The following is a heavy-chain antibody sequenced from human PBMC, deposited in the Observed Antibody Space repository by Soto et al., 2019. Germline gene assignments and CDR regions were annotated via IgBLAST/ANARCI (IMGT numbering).Heavy chain of an antibody. CDR3: ARANWYSEY. D-gene: IGHD7-27*01. V-gene: IGHV4-59*13. Sequence: QVHLQESGPGLVKPSETLSLTCTVSGLSITNNYWSWIRQPPGKGLEWIGYIYYTGSTNYDPPLKSRVTMSVDTSKNQFSLNLASLTAADTAIYYCARANWYSEYWGQGTLVIVSS. CDR1: GLSITNNY. CDR2: IYYTGST. J-gene: IGHJ4*02.